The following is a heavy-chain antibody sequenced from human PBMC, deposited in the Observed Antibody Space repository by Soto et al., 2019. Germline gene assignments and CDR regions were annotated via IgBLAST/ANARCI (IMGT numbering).Heavy chain of an antibody. CDR3: ARELDGMDV. CDR2: ISSSGHYT. V-gene: IGHV3-11*05. J-gene: IGHJ6*04. CDR1: GITFSDYY. Sequence: PGGSLILSCAASGITFSDYYMSWIRQAPGKGLEWVSYISSSGHYTEHADSVRGRFTTSRDTARNSLHLQMNSLRVEDTAVYYCARELDGMDVWGKGTTVTVSS.